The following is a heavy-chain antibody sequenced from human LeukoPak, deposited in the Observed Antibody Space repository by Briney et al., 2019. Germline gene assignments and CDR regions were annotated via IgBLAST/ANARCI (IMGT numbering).Heavy chain of an antibody. D-gene: IGHD3-10*01. V-gene: IGHV4-4*07. CDR2: IYTSGST. Sequence: SETLSLTCTVSGGSISSYYWSWIRQPAGKGLEWIGRIYTSGSTNYNPSLKSRVTMSVATSKNQFSLKLSSVTAADTAVYYYARIGVRGVRPYNWFDPWGQGTLVTVSS. CDR3: ARIGVRGVRPYNWFDP. CDR1: GGSISSYY. J-gene: IGHJ5*02.